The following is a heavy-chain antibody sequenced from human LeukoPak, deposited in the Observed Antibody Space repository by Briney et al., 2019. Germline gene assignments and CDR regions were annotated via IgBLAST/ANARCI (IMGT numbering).Heavy chain of an antibody. V-gene: IGHV1-18*01. D-gene: IGHD2-2*01. Sequence: ASVKVSCKASGYTFTSYGISWVRQAPGQGLEWMGWISVYNGDTNYSQKLQGRVTMTTDTSTSTAYMELRSLRSDDTAVYYCARDYCSSASCYGGNIDPWGQGTLVTVSS. CDR3: ARDYCSSASCYGGNIDP. J-gene: IGHJ5*02. CDR1: GYTFTSYG. CDR2: ISVYNGDT.